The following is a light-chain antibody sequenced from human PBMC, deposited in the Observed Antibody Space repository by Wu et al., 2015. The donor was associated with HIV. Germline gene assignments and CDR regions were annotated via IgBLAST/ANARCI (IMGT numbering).Light chain of an antibody. CDR3: QQSYNTPYS. CDR1: QSITNY. J-gene: IGKJ2*03. CDR2: AAS. Sequence: DIQMTQSPSSLSASVGDRVTITCRASQSITNYLNWYQQKPGKAPKLLIYAASTLQGGVPSRFSGSGSGTDFTLTISSLQPEDSAAYYCQQSYNTPYSFGQGTKLEI. V-gene: IGKV1-39*01.